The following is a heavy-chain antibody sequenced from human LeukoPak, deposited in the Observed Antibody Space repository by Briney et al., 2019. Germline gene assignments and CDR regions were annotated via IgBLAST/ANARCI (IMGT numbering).Heavy chain of an antibody. CDR2: INRDGSST. Sequence: GGSLRLSCAASGFTFSSYWMHWVRQAPGEGLVWVSRINRDGSSTNYADSVKGRFTISRDNAKNTLYLQMNSLRAEDTAVYYCARRGASTGAFDIWGQGTMVTVSS. J-gene: IGHJ3*02. D-gene: IGHD1-26*01. V-gene: IGHV3-74*01. CDR3: ARRGASTGAFDI. CDR1: GFTFSSYW.